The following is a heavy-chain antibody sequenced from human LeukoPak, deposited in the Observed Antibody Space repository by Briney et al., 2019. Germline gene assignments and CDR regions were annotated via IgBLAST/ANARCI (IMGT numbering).Heavy chain of an antibody. CDR2: ISSNGGST. D-gene: IGHD3-22*01. CDR1: GFTFSYYA. Sequence: PGGSLRLSCSASGFTFSYYAMHWVRQAAGKGLEFVSGISSNGGSTYYADSLKGRFTVSRDNSNNTLYLQMSSLRVEDTAIYYCAKGPTYDSLPYYFDYWGQGTLVTVSS. J-gene: IGHJ4*02. V-gene: IGHV3-64D*09. CDR3: AKGPTYDSLPYYFDY.